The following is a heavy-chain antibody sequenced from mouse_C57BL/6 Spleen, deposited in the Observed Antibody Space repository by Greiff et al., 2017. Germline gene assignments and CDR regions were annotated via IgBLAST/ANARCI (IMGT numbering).Heavy chain of an antibody. D-gene: IGHD1-1*01. J-gene: IGHJ1*03. Sequence: EVQLQQSGPVLVKPGASVKMSCKASGYTFTDYYMNWVKQSHGKSLEWIGVINPYNGGTSYNQKFKGKATLTVDKSSSTAYMELNSLTSEDSAVYYCATKGTTVLRGYFDVWGTGTTVTVSS. CDR1: GYTFTDYY. CDR3: ATKGTTVLRGYFDV. V-gene: IGHV1-19*01. CDR2: INPYNGGT.